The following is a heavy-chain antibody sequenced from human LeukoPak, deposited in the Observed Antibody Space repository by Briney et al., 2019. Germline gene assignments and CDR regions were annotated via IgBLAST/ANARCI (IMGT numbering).Heavy chain of an antibody. CDR1: GFTFSSHW. J-gene: IGHJ4*02. Sequence: QPGGSLRLSCAASGFTFSSHWMHWVRQAPGKGLVRVSRIDSDGRITTYADSVKGRFTISRDNAKNTLYLQMNTLRDEDTAVYYCARDYNWNPPDYWGQGTLVTVSS. D-gene: IGHD1-1*01. CDR3: ARDYNWNPPDY. CDR2: IDSDGRIT. V-gene: IGHV3-74*01.